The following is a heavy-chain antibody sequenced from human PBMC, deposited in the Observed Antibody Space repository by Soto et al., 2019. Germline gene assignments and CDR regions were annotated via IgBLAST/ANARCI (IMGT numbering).Heavy chain of an antibody. CDR2: ISSSSGTI. CDR3: AKDTTIFGVEARYFDL. V-gene: IGHV3-11*01. J-gene: IGHJ2*01. CDR1: GFTFSDYY. Sequence: PGGSLRLSCAASGFTFSDYYMTWIRQAPGSGLEWVSYISSSSGTISYANSVKGRFTISRDNSKNMVFLQMNSLRAEDTALYYCAKDTTIFGVEARYFDLWGRGTLVTVSS. D-gene: IGHD3-3*01.